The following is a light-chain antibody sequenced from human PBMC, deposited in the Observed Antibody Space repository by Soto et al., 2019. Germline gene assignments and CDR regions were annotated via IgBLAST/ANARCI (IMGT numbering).Light chain of an antibody. V-gene: IGLV2-14*01. CDR1: SSDVGGYNS. Sequence: QSVLTQPASVSGSPGQSITISCTGTSSDVGGYNSVSWYQKHPGKAPKLMIYDVTNRPSGVSNRFSGSKSGNMASLTISGLQAEDEADYYCTSYTSSGTLVFGGGTKLTVL. CDR3: TSYTSSGTLV. J-gene: IGLJ2*01. CDR2: DVT.